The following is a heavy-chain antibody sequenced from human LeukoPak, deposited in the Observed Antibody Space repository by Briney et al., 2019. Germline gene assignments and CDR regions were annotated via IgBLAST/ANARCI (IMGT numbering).Heavy chain of an antibody. D-gene: IGHD2-2*01. V-gene: IGHV3-30*02. J-gene: IGHJ4*02. CDR2: IRYGGSNR. CDR3: AKLQSLGYCSSTSCRSSVTDY. Sequence: PGGSLRLSCAASGFTFSSYGMHWVRQAPGKGLEWVAFIRYGGSNRYYADSVKGRFTISRDNSKNTLYLQMSSLRAEDTAVYYCAKLQSLGYCSSTSCRSSVTDYWGQGTLVTVSS. CDR1: GFTFSSYG.